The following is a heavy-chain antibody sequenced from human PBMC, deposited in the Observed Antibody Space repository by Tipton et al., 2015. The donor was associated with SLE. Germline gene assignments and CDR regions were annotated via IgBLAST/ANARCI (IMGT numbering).Heavy chain of an antibody. CDR2: IGWNSDII. J-gene: IGHJ1*01. Sequence: SLRLSCAASGFTFDYYAMHWVRQAPGKGLEWVSGIGWNSDIIGYADSVKGRFTISRDNAKNSLYLQMNSLRVEDTAVYYCATTRNWNYEYFQHWGQGTLATVSS. D-gene: IGHD1-7*01. V-gene: IGHV3-9*01. CDR1: GFTFDYYA. CDR3: ATTRNWNYEYFQH.